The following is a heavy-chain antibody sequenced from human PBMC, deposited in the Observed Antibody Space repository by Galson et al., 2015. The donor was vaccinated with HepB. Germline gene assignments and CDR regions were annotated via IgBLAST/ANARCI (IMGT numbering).Heavy chain of an antibody. V-gene: IGHV1-69*02. J-gene: IGHJ4*02. CDR1: GGTFSSYT. D-gene: IGHD3-10*01. CDR3: ARGITMVRGVIKGLEY. Sequence: SVKVSCKASGGTFSSYTISWVRQAPGQGLEWMGRIIPILGIANYAQKFQGRVTITAGKSTSTAYMELSSLRSEDTAVYYCARGITMVRGVIKGLEYWGQGTLVTVSS. CDR2: IIPILGIA.